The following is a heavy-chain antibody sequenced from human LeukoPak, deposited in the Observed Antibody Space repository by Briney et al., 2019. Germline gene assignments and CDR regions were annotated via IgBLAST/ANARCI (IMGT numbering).Heavy chain of an antibody. V-gene: IGHV3-48*03. J-gene: IGHJ5*02. Sequence: GGSLRLSCAASGFAFSTYEMSWVRQAPGKGLEWIADITISGQTKNYADSVKGRFTISRDNAMSSLHLQMNRLRVEDTGVFYCARGDPHADLWGQGTLVTVSS. CDR3: ARGDPHADL. CDR2: ITISGQTK. CDR1: GFAFSTYE.